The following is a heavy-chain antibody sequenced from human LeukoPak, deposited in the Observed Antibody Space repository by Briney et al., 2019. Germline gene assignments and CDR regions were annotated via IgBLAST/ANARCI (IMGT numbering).Heavy chain of an antibody. CDR2: INSGNSYI. D-gene: IGHD4-17*01. CDR1: GFTFSSYS. CDR3: ARDTGTGDAFDI. J-gene: IGHJ3*02. Sequence: GGSLRLSCAASGFTFSSYSMNWVRQAPGKGLAWVSSINSGNSYIYYADSVKGRSTISRDNAKNSLYLQMISLRAEDTAVYYCARDTGTGDAFDIWGQGTTVTVSS. V-gene: IGHV3-21*01.